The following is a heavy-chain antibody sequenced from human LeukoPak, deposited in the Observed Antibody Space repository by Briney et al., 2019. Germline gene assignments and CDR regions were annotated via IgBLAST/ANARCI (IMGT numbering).Heavy chain of an antibody. CDR2: IYYSGST. D-gene: IGHD3-10*01. CDR3: AGYGSGSSNF. Sequence: SETLSLTCTVSGDSITSGSYYWAWIRQPPGKGLEWIGYIYYSGSTNYNPSLKSRVTISVDTSKNQFSLKLSSVTAADTAVYYCAGYGSGSSNFWGQGTLVTVSS. V-gene: IGHV4-61*01. CDR1: GDSITSGSYY. J-gene: IGHJ4*02.